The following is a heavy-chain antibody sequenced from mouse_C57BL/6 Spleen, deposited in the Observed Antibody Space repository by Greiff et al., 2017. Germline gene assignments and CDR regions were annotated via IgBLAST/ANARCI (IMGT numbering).Heavy chain of an antibody. Sequence: EVKLMESGGDLVKPGGSLKLSCAASGFTFSSYGMSWVRQTPDKRLEWVATISSGGSYTYYPDSVKGRFTISRDNAKNTLYLQMSSLKSEDTAMYYCARLEGRDYFDYWGQGTTLTVSS. CDR1: GFTFSSYG. D-gene: IGHD3-3*01. CDR3: ARLEGRDYFDY. V-gene: IGHV5-6*01. J-gene: IGHJ2*01. CDR2: ISSGGSYT.